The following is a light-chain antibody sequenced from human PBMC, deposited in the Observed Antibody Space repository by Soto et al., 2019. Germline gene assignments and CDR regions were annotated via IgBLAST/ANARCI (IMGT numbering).Light chain of an antibody. J-gene: IGLJ2*01. CDR3: AAWDDSLNGVV. CDR1: NSNIRSNP. CDR2: KNN. Sequence: QSVLTQPPSASGTPGLRVTISCSGTNSNIRSNPVNWYQQFPGAAPKVLIYKNNKRPSGVPDRFSGSKSGTAASLTISGLQSEDEADYYCAAWDDSLNGVVFGGGTKLTVL. V-gene: IGLV1-44*01.